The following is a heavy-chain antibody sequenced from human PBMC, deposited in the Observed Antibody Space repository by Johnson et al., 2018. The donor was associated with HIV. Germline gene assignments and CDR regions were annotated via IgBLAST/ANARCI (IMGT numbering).Heavy chain of an antibody. CDR3: ARDHGWSSSWPDAFDL. Sequence: QVQLVESGGGLVKPGGSLRLSCVASGFTFSDYYMSWIRQAPGKGLEWLSYIGSGGTTKYYTDSVKGRFTVSRDNAMNSLFLQLNSLRAEDTAVYYCARDHGWSSSWPDAFDLWGQGTMVSVSS. D-gene: IGHD6-13*01. CDR2: IGSGGTTK. J-gene: IGHJ3*01. CDR1: GFTFSDYY. V-gene: IGHV3-11*04.